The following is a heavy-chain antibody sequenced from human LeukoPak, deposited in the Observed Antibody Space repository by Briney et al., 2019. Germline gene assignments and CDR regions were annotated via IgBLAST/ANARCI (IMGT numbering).Heavy chain of an antibody. V-gene: IGHV4-34*01. J-gene: IGHJ4*02. Sequence: SETLSLTCAVYGGSFSGYYWSWIRQPPGEGLEWIGEINHSGSTNYNPSLKSRVTISVDTSKNQFSLKLSSVTAADTAVYYCARGGNSSSSAFDYWGQGTLVTVSS. CDR3: ARGGNSSSSAFDY. CDR2: INHSGST. D-gene: IGHD6-6*01. CDR1: GGSFSGYY.